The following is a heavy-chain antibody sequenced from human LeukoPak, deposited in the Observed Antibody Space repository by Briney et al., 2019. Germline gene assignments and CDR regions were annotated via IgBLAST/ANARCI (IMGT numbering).Heavy chain of an antibody. D-gene: IGHD1-1*01. CDR2: INAGNGNT. J-gene: IGHJ3*02. V-gene: IGHV1-3*01. Sequence: GASVKVSCKASGYTFTSYAMHWVRQAPGQSLEWMGWINAGNGNTKYSQKFQGRVTITRDTSASTAYMELSSLRSEDTAVYYCARDLEYDAFDIWGQGTMVTVSS. CDR3: ARDLEYDAFDI. CDR1: GYTFTSYA.